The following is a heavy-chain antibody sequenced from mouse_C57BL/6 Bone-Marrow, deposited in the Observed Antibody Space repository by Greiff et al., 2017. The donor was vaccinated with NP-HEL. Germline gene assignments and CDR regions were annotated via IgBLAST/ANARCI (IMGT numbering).Heavy chain of an antibody. CDR3: ARGGDYYGSSEDYAMDY. J-gene: IGHJ4*01. D-gene: IGHD1-1*01. CDR1: GYTFSSYT. Sequence: VQLQESGPELARPGASVKMSCKASGYTFSSYTMHWVKQRPGQGLEWIGYINPSSGYTKYNQKFKDKATLTADKSSSTAYMQLSSLTSEDSAVYYCARGGDYYGSSEDYAMDYWGQGTSVTVAS. CDR2: INPSSGYT. V-gene: IGHV1-4*01.